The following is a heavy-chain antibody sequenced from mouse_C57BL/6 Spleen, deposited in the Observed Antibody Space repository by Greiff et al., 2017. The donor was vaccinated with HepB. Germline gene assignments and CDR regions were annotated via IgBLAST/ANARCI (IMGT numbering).Heavy chain of an antibody. CDR1: GYTFTDYY. Sequence: VQLQQSGPVLVKPGASVKMSCKASGYTFTDYYMNWVKQSHGKSLEWIGVINPYNGGTSYNQKFKGKATLTVDKSSSTAYMELNSLTSEDSAVYYCARGDLAMDYWGQGTSVTVSS. D-gene: IGHD3-3*01. CDR2: INPYNGGT. V-gene: IGHV1-19*01. J-gene: IGHJ4*01. CDR3: ARGDLAMDY.